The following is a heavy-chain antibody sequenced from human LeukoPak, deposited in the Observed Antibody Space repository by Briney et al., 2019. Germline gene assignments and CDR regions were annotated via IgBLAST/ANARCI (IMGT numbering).Heavy chain of an antibody. Sequence: GGSLRLSCAASGFTFSSYWMSWVRQAPGKGLEWVANIKQDGSEKYCVDSVKGRFTISRDNAKNSLYLQMNSLRAEDTAVYYCAREQNTPTVDYWGQGTLVTVSS. CDR1: GFTFSSYW. CDR2: IKQDGSEK. D-gene: IGHD1-1*01. V-gene: IGHV3-7*01. CDR3: AREQNTPTVDY. J-gene: IGHJ4*02.